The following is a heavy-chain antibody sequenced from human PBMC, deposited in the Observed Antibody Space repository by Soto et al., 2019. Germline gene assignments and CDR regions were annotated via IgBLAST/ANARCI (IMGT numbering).Heavy chain of an antibody. J-gene: IGHJ5*02. CDR1: GFPFGTTD. Sequence: PGGSLRLSCVASGFPFGTTDMSWVRQAPGEGLEWVSTIDGSGGITFYADSVKGRFTISRDNSRNTVYLQMNSLRGDDTALYYCVKNSGWFNTWGQGALVTVSS. CDR3: VKNSGWFNT. V-gene: IGHV3-23*01. CDR2: IDGSGGIT. D-gene: IGHD3-10*01.